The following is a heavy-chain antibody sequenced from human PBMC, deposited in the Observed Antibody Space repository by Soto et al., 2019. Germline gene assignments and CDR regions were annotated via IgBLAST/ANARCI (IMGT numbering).Heavy chain of an antibody. CDR3: VRKQLVLNWFDP. CDR2: IIPIFGTA. V-gene: IGHV1-69*13. CDR1: GGTFSSYA. J-gene: IGHJ5*02. D-gene: IGHD6-6*01. Sequence: GASVKVSCKASGGTFSSYAISWVRQAPGQGLEWMGGIIPIFGTANYAQKFQGRVTITADESTSTAYMELSSLRSEDTAVYYCVRKQLVLNWFDPWGQGTLVTVSS.